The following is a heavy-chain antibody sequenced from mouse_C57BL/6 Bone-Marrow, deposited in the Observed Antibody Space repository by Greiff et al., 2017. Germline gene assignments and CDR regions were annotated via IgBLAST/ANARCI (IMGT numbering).Heavy chain of an antibody. CDR1: GFTFSSYA. CDR2: ISDGGSYT. Sequence: EVQVVESGGGLVKPGGSLKLSCAASGFTFSSYAMSWVRQTPEKRLEWVATISDGGSYTYYPDNVKGRFTISRDNAKNNLYLQMSHLKSEDTAMYYCARGIVTTCFDHWGQGTTLTVSS. D-gene: IGHD2-5*01. J-gene: IGHJ2*01. CDR3: ARGIVTTCFDH. V-gene: IGHV5-4*01.